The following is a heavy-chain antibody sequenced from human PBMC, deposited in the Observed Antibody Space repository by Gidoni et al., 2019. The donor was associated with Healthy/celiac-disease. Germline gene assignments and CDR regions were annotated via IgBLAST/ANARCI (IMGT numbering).Heavy chain of an antibody. CDR2: IKSKTDGGTT. CDR1: GFTFSNAW. J-gene: IGHJ6*02. D-gene: IGHD3-16*02. Sequence: EVQLVESGGGLVKPGGSLRLSSAASGFTFSNAWMSWVRQAPGKGLEWVGRIKSKTDGGTTDYAAPVKGRFTISRDDSKNTLYLQMNSLKTEDTAVYYCTTGALVTFGGVIDFYGMDVWGQGTTVTVSS. CDR3: TTGALVTFGGVIDFYGMDV. V-gene: IGHV3-15*01.